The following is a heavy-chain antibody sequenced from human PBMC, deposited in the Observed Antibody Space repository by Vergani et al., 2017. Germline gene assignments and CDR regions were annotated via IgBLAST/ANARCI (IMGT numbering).Heavy chain of an antibody. Sequence: QVQLVQSGAEVKKPGSSVKVSCKASGGTFSSYTISWVRQAPGQGLEWMGWINPTTGNPTYARAFTGRFVFSLDTSISTAYLQIGSLKAEDIAVYFCARAKRGRLAVGATDSWGQGTLLTVSS. J-gene: IGHJ4*02. V-gene: IGHV7-4-1*01. CDR3: ARAKRGRLAVGATDS. CDR1: GGTFSSYT. D-gene: IGHD6-19*01. CDR2: INPTTGNP.